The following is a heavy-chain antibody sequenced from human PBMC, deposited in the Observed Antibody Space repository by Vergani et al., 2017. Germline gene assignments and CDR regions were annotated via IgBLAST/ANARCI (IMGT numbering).Heavy chain of an antibody. Sequence: QVQLVESGGGVVQPGRSLRLSCAASGFTFSSYGMHWVRQAPGKGLEWVAVISYDGSNKYYVDSVTGRFTISRDNTKNTLYLQMNNLRAEDTAVYYYSKEDQDYYYGMDVWGQGTTVTVSS. CDR2: ISYDGSNK. CDR3: SKEDQDYYYGMDV. CDR1: GFTFSSYG. V-gene: IGHV3-30*18. J-gene: IGHJ6*02.